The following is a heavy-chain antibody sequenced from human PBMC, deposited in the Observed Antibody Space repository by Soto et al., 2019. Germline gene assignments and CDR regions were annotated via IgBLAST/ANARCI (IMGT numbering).Heavy chain of an antibody. CDR2: TYYRSKWYT. CDR1: GDSVASNSAA. Sequence: SQTLSLTCALSGDSVASNSAAWNWIRQSPSRGLEWLGRTYYRSKWYTDYAESVKSRITINPDTSKNQVSLQLKSVTPEDTAVYYCTTGATSGRYLNYYYGIDVWGQGTTVTVSS. J-gene: IGHJ6*02. CDR3: TTGATSGRYLNYYYGIDV. D-gene: IGHD3-9*01. V-gene: IGHV6-1*01.